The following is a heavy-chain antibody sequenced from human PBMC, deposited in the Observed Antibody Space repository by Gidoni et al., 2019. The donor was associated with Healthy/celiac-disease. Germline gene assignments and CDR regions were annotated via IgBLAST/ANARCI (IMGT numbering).Heavy chain of an antibody. J-gene: IGHJ4*02. Sequence: QVQLQESGPGLVKHSQTLSLPCTVSGGSISSGDYYWSWIRQPPGKGMEWIGYIYYSGSTYYNPSLKSRVTISVDTSKNQFSLKLSSVTAADTAVYYCARTRFLEWLYDYWGQGTLVTVSS. CDR1: GGSISSGDYY. CDR2: IYYSGST. V-gene: IGHV4-30-4*01. CDR3: ARTRFLEWLYDY. D-gene: IGHD3-3*01.